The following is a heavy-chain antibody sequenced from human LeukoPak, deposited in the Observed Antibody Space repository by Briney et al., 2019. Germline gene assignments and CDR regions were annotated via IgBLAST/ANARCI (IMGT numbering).Heavy chain of an antibody. Sequence: KPSKTLSLTCAVYGESFSGYYWSWIRQPPGKGLEWIGEINHSGSTNYNPSLKSRVTISVDTSKNQFSLKLSSVTAADTAVYYCARATDYSNYSIYYYYYMDVWGKGTTVTVSS. D-gene: IGHD4-11*01. CDR3: ARATDYSNYSIYYYYYMDV. V-gene: IGHV4-34*01. J-gene: IGHJ6*03. CDR2: INHSGST. CDR1: GESFSGYY.